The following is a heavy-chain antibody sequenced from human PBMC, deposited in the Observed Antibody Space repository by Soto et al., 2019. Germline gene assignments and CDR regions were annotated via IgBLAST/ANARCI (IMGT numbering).Heavy chain of an antibody. V-gene: IGHV3-48*01. J-gene: IGHJ4*02. CDR2: ISSSSSTI. Sequence: EVQLVESGGGLVQPGGSLRLSCAASGFTFSSYSMNWVRQAPGKGLEWVSYISSSSSTIYYADSVKGRFTISRDNAKNSLYLQMNSLRAEDTAVYYCARDRRVAAASLWYWGQGTLVTVSS. CDR1: GFTFSSYS. D-gene: IGHD6-13*01. CDR3: ARDRRVAAASLWY.